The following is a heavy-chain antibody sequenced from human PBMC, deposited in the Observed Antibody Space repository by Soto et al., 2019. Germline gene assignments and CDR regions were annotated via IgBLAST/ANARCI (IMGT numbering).Heavy chain of an antibody. D-gene: IGHD3-16*02. CDR2: IRSKANSYAT. V-gene: IGHV3-73*01. Sequence: EVQLVESGGGLVQPGGSLKLSCAASGFTFSGSAMHWVRQASGKGLEWVGRIRSKANSYATAYAASVKGRFTISRDDFKNTAYLQRNSLKTEDTAVYYCTSSYYYIWGSYRPEGYYYYMDVWGKGTTVTVS. J-gene: IGHJ6*03. CDR1: GFTFSGSA. CDR3: TSSYYYIWGSYRPEGYYYYMDV.